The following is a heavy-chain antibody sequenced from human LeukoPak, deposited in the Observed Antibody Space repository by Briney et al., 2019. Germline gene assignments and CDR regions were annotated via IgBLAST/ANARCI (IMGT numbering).Heavy chain of an antibody. Sequence: SETLSLTCTVSGGSISSYYWSWIRQPPGKGLEWIGEINHSGSTNYNPSLKSRVTISVDTSKNQFSLKLSSVTAADTAVYYCANYFDYLGQGTLVTVSS. CDR1: GGSISSYY. CDR3: ANYFDY. CDR2: INHSGST. J-gene: IGHJ4*02. V-gene: IGHV4-34*01.